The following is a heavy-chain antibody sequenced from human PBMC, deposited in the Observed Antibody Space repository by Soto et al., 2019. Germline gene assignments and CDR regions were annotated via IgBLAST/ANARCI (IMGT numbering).Heavy chain of an antibody. CDR1: GGSFKSGSYS. J-gene: IGHJ5*02. D-gene: IGHD1-26*01. CDR3: ARDMHAGFTHYFDP. V-gene: IGHV4-61*01. CDR2: VYHTGRT. Sequence: ASETLSLTCTVSGGSFKSGSYSWSWIRQPPGKGLEWIGYVYHTGRTSYNPSLKSRVSISMDTSKNQFSLNLDSVTAADTAVYFCARDMHAGFTHYFDPWGQGTLVTVSS.